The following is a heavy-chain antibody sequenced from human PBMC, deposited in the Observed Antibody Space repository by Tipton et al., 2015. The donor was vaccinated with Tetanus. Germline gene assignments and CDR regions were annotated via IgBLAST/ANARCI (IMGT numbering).Heavy chain of an antibody. D-gene: IGHD3-16*02. J-gene: IGHJ5*02. V-gene: IGHV4-30-2*01. CDR1: GGSISSGHS. Sequence: TLSLTCDVSGGSISSGHSWNWIRQPPGEGLEWIGFTYHSGHTCYTSSLESRVTISVDRSKNQFSLKLSSVTAADAAVDFCSSARKKDESYWFDAWGEG. CDR3: SSARKKDESYWFDA. CDR2: TYHSGHT.